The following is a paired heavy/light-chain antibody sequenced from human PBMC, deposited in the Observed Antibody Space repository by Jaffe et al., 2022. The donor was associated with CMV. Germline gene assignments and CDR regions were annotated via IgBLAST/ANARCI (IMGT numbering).Light chain of an antibody. CDR2: DAS. CDR3: QQYDPLPPR. V-gene: IGKV1-33*01. CDR1: EGVSNY. J-gene: IGKJ5*01. Sequence: DTQMTQSPSSLSASVGDRVTITCQASEGVSNYINWYQQQPGKAPKLLIYDASNLETGVPSRFSGSGSGTHFTFTINNLQPEDFATYYCQQYDPLPPRFGQGTRVDLK.
Heavy chain of an antibody. CDR3: SRSRQGWELRSPLDY. D-gene: IGHD1-26*01. Sequence: EVQLLESGGGLIQPGGSLRLSCAASGFTFRSYAVHWVRQAPGKGLEWVSGISGSGGTTFYAGSVADRFTISRDNSKNTLFLQLNSLRADDTAVYFCSRSRQGWELRSPLDYWGQGTLVTVSS. CDR2: ISGSGGTT. J-gene: IGHJ4*02. V-gene: IGHV3-23*01. CDR1: GFTFRSYA.